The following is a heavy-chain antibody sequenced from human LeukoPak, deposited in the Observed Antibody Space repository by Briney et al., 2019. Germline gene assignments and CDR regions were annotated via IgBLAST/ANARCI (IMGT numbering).Heavy chain of an antibody. V-gene: IGHV6-1*01. CDR3: VRDPEHSYGAFYFDF. D-gene: IGHD5-18*01. CDR2: TYYRSKWYN. Sequence: SQTLSLTCVISGDIVSSKSAAWNWIRQSPARGLEWLGRTYYRSKWYNDYALSVNSRMTINPDTSKNQFSLQVNSVTPEDTAIYYCVRDPEHSYGAFYFDFWGQGTLVTVSS. CDR1: GDIVSSKSAA. J-gene: IGHJ4*02.